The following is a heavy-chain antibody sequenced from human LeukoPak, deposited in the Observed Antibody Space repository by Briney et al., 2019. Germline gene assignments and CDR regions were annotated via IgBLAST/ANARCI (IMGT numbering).Heavy chain of an antibody. CDR2: ISSSGSTI. J-gene: IGHJ4*02. D-gene: IGHD3-22*01. CDR3: ARVIGSGYPDY. V-gene: IGHV3-48*03. Sequence: GGSLRLSCAASGFTFSSYAMHWVRQAPGKGLEWVSYISSSGSTIYYADSVKGRFTISRDNAKNSLYLQMNSLRAEDTAVYYCARVIGSGYPDYWGQGTLVTVSS. CDR1: GFTFSSYA.